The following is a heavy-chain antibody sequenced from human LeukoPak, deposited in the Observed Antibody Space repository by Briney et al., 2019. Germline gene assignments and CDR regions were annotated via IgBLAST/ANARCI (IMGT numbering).Heavy chain of an antibody. CDR3: ATSYSNSPFDY. CDR1: GGSITSHY. CDR2: MFYSGST. Sequence: SETLSLTCSVSGGSITSHYWSWIRQPPGKGLEWIGNMFYSGSTIYNPSLKSRVTISVDTSKNQFSLRLSSVTAADTAVYYCATSYSNSPFDYWGQGTLVTVSS. J-gene: IGHJ4*02. D-gene: IGHD4-11*01. V-gene: IGHV4-59*11.